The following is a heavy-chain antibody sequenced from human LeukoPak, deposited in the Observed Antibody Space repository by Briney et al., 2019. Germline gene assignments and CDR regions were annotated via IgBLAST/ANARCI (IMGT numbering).Heavy chain of an antibody. J-gene: IGHJ6*04. CDR2: IIPIFGTA. D-gene: IGHD3-10*01. CDR1: GGTFSSYA. Sequence: SVKVSRKASGGTFSSYAISWVRQAPGQGLEWMGGIIPIFGTANYAQKFQGRVTITADKSTSTAYMELSSLRSEDTAVYYCARGPRGYYYYGMDVWGKGTTVTVSS. V-gene: IGHV1-69*06. CDR3: ARGPRGYYYYGMDV.